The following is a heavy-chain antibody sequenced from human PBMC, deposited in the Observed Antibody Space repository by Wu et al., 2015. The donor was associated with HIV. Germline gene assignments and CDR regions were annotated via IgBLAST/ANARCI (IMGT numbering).Heavy chain of an antibody. CDR1: GGTFSSYA. Sequence: QVQLVQSGAEVKKPGSSVKVSCKASGGTFSSYAISWVRQAPGQGLEWMGWINPNSGGTNYAQKFQGRVTMTRDTSISTAYMELSRLRSDDTAVYYCARGVFLELVIALTTWGQGTLVTVSS. J-gene: IGHJ4*02. CDR3: ARGVFLELVIALTT. CDR2: INPNSGGT. V-gene: IGHV1-2*02. D-gene: IGHD3-3*01.